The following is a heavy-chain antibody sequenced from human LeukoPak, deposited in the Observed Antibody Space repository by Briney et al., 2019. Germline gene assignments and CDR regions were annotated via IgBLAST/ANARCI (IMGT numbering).Heavy chain of an antibody. J-gene: IGHJ5*02. CDR1: GFTFNDYY. CDR2: IYSGGST. D-gene: IGHD3-3*01. CDR3: ARSYYDFWSGYYPPGWFDP. V-gene: IGHV3-53*01. Sequence: GGSLRLSCTASGFTFNDYYMSWIRRAPGKGLEWVSVIYSGGSTYYADSVKGRFTISRDNSKNTLYLQMNSLRAEDTAVYYCARSYYDFWSGYYPPGWFDPWGQGTLVTVSS.